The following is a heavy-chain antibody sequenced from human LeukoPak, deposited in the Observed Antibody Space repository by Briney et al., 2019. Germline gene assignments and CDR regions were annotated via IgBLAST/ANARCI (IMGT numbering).Heavy chain of an antibody. CDR3: AKNTALTGEFES. CDR2: MNPNSGNT. V-gene: IGHV1-8*01. J-gene: IGHJ4*02. D-gene: IGHD7-27*01. CDR1: RYIFTSYD. Sequence: ASVKVSCKASRYIFTSYDVNWFRQATGQGLEWMGWMNPNSGNTGHAQKFQGRVTLTRDTSISTAYMELSSLRSEDTAVYYCAKNTALTGEFESWGQGTLVTVSS.